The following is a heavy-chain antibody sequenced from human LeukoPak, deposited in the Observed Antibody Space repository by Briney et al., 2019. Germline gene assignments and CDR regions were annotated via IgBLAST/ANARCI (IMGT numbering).Heavy chain of an antibody. Sequence: GGSLRLSCAASGFTFSSYWMSWVRQAPGKGLEWVVNIKQDGSETYYVDSVKGRFTISRDNAKNSLYLQMNSLRAEDTAVYYCARDGWAYYYDSSGYWVHWGQGTLVTVSS. J-gene: IGHJ4*02. CDR1: GFTFSSYW. CDR3: ARDGWAYYYDSSGYWVH. CDR2: IKQDGSET. D-gene: IGHD3-22*01. V-gene: IGHV3-7*03.